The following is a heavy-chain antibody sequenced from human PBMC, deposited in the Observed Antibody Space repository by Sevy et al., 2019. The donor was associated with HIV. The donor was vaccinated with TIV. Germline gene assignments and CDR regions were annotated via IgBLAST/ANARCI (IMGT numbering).Heavy chain of an antibody. CDR1: GVSISSGAYS. CDR2: IYHTGNT. D-gene: IGHD4-17*01. CDR3: ARDGGTMTTPGSFDI. Sequence: SETLSLTCAVSGVSISSGAYSWNWIRQPLGKGLEWIGYIYHTGNTYYNPSLKSRITISLDRSKNQFSLRLSSVTAADTAVYFCARDGGTMTTPGSFDIWGQRTMVTVSS. V-gene: IGHV4-30-2*01. J-gene: IGHJ3*02.